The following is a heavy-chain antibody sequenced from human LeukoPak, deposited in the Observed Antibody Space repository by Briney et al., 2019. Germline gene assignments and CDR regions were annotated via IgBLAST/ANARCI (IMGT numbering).Heavy chain of an antibody. CDR2: INPNSGGT. CDR1: GYTFTGYY. V-gene: IGHV1-2*02. CDR3: ARGADIVVVPAARDNWFDP. Sequence: ASVKVSCKASGYTFTGYYMHWVRQAPGRGLEWMGWINPNSGGTNYAQKFQGRVTMTRDTSISTAYMELSRLRSDDTAVYYCARGADIVVVPAARDNWFDPWGQGTLVTVSS. D-gene: IGHD2-2*01. J-gene: IGHJ5*02.